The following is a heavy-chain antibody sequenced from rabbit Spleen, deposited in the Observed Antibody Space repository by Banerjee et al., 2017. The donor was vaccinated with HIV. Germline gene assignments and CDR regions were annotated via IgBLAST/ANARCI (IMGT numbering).Heavy chain of an antibody. CDR3: ARDAGSGDYIDVYFDL. V-gene: IGHV1S47*01. Sequence: QEQLLESGGGLVKPEGSLTLTCKASGFSFSNKAVMCWVRQAPGKGLEWIGYIDPIFGTTNYATWVNGRFSISRENTQNTLYLQLNSLTVADTATYFCARDAGSGDYIDVYFDLWGPGTLVTVS. D-gene: IGHD8-1*01. CDR2: IDPIFGTT. J-gene: IGHJ4*01. CDR1: GFSFSNKA.